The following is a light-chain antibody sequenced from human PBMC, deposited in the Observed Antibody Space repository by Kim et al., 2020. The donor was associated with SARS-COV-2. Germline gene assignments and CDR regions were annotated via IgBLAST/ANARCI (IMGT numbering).Light chain of an antibody. Sequence: RVTTPCTGSSSNIGAGYDVHWYQPLPGTAPKLLIYGNSNRPSGVPDRFSGSKSGTSASLAITGLQAEDDADYYCQSYDSSLSGVVFGGGTQLTVL. CDR1: SSNIGAGYD. CDR3: QSYDSSLSGVV. V-gene: IGLV1-40*01. CDR2: GNS. J-gene: IGLJ2*01.